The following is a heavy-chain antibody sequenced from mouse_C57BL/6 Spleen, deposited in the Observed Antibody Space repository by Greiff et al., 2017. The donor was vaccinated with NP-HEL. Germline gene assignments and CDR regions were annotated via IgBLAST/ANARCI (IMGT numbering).Heavy chain of an antibody. V-gene: IGHV1-26*01. CDR1: GYTFTDYY. CDR3: ALGNLLYAIDY. D-gene: IGHD1-1*01. J-gene: IGHJ4*01. Sequence: EXQLQQSGPELVQPGASVKISCKASGYTFTDYYMNWVKQSHGQSLEWIGDINPNNGGTSYNQKFKGKATLTVDKSSSTAYMELSSLTSEDSAVYYCALGNLLYAIDYWGQGTSVTVSS. CDR2: INPNNGGT.